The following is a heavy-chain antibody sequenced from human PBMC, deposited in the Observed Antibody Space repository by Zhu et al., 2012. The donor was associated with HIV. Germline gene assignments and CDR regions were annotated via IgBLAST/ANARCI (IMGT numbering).Heavy chain of an antibody. Sequence: EVQLLESGGGLVQPGGPLRLSCAASRFTFTNYAMTWVRQAPGKGLEWVSSITSTGGATYYGDSVKGRFTVPRDNSKSTLYLQMNILRAEDTAIYYCAKDLDYYGSGSYPRGNFGSWGQGTLVTVSS. CDR2: ITSTGGAT. D-gene: IGHD3-10*01. CDR1: RFTFTNYA. CDR3: AKDLDYYGSGSYPRGNFGS. J-gene: IGHJ4*02. V-gene: IGHV3-23*01.